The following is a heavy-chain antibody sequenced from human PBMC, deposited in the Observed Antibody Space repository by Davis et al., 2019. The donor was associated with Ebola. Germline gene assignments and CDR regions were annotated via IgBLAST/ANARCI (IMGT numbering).Heavy chain of an antibody. CDR1: GYTFTSYG. V-gene: IGHV1-18*01. D-gene: IGHD4-11*01. CDR2: ISAYNGNT. Sequence: ASVKVSCKASGYTFTSYGISWVRQAPGQGLEWMGWISAYNGNTNYAQKLQGRVTMTTDTSTSTAYMELRSLRSDDTAVYYCARADSTVTTSWFDPWGQGTLVTVSS. CDR3: ARADSTVTTSWFDP. J-gene: IGHJ5*02.